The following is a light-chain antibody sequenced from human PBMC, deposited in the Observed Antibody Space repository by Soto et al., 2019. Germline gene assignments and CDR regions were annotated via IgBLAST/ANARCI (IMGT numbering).Light chain of an antibody. CDR3: MQALQTPLT. J-gene: IGKJ4*01. Sequence: DIVMTQSPLSLPVTPGEPASISCRSSQSLLHSNGYNYLDWYLQKPGQSPQLLIYLGSNRSSGVPDRFSGSGSGTDFTLKISRAEAKDVGVYYCMQALQTPLTFGGGTKVEIK. CDR2: LGS. V-gene: IGKV2-28*01. CDR1: QSLLHSNGYNY.